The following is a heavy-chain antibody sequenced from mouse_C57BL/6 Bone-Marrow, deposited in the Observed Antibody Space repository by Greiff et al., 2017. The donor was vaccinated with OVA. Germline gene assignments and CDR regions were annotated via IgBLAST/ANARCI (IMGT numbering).Heavy chain of an antibody. D-gene: IGHD2-12*01. J-gene: IGHJ1*03. CDR2: ISTGGSYT. CDR3: ARWRLYSHWDFDV. CDR1: GFTFSSYC. V-gene: IGHV5-6*01. Sequence: EVQGVQSGGDLVKPGGSLKLSCAASGFTFSSYCMSWVHQTPDNRLEWVATISTGGSYTYYTDSVKGRFTISRDNAKNTLYLQMISLKYEDTAMYYCARWRLYSHWDFDVWGTGTTVTVSS.